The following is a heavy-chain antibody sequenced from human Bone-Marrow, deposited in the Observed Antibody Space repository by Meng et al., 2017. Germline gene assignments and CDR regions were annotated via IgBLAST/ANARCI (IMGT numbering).Heavy chain of an antibody. J-gene: IGHJ6*02. CDR2: ISWDGGST. CDR1: GFPFDDYT. V-gene: IGHV3-43*01. CDR3: AKDIEGRRHYHGMDV. Sequence: GESLKISCAASGFPFDDYTMHWVRQAPGKGLEWVSLISWDGGSTYYADSVRGRFTISRDNSKNSLYLEMNSLRIEDTALYYCAKDIEGRRHYHGMDVWGQGTTVTVSS.